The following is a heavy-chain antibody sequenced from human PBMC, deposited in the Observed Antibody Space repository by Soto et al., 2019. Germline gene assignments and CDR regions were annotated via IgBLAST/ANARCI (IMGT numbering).Heavy chain of an antibody. CDR1: GYTFTSYA. CDR3: ARDGAYCGGDCYLAFDY. D-gene: IGHD2-21*02. J-gene: IGHJ4*02. V-gene: IGHV1-3*01. Sequence: ASVKVSCKASGYTFTSYAMHWVRQAPGQRLEWMGWINAGNGNTKYSQKFQGRVTITRDTSASTAYMELSSLRSEDTAVYYCARDGAYCGGDCYLAFDYWGQGTLVTVSS. CDR2: INAGNGNT.